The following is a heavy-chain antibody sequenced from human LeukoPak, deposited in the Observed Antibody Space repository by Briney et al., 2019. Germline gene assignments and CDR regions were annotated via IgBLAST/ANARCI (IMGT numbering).Heavy chain of an antibody. D-gene: IGHD6-13*01. CDR1: GFTFSGYW. V-gene: IGHV3-74*01. J-gene: IGHJ3*02. Sequence: GGSLRLSCAASGFTFSGYWMHWVRQAPGTGLMWVSSIRSDGSTTYYADSVKGRFTISRDNAKNTLFLQMNSLRAEDTAVYYCARYSSSWHAYDIWGQGTMATVSA. CDR3: ARYSSSWHAYDI. CDR2: IRSDGSTT.